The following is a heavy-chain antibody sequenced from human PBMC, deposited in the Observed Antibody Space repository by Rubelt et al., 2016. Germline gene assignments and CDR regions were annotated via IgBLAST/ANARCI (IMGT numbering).Heavy chain of an antibody. J-gene: IGHJ6*02. CDR1: GFTFSSYA. Sequence: VLPGGSLRLSCAASGFTFSSYAMSWVRQAPGKGLEWVSVISGSGGGTYYADSVRGRFTISSDNSKNTLYLQMNSLRAEDTAVDYCARGAVAGRYGMDVWGQGTTVTVSS. D-gene: IGHD3-10*01. CDR3: ARGAVAGRYGMDV. V-gene: IGHV3-23*01. CDR2: ISGSGGGT.